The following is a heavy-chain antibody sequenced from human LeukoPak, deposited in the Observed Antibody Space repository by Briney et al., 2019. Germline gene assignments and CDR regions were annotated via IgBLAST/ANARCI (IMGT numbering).Heavy chain of an antibody. V-gene: IGHV3-23*01. CDR3: ARDADARRITIFALSKNYYMDV. Sequence: GGSLTLSCAASGFTFSNYGMSWVRQAPGKGLEWVASINGNGVNTYYADSVKGRFTISRDNSKNTLYLQMNSLRAEDTAVYYCARDADARRITIFALSKNYYMDVWGKGTTVTVSS. J-gene: IGHJ6*03. CDR1: GFTFSNYG. CDR2: INGNGVNT. D-gene: IGHD3-3*01.